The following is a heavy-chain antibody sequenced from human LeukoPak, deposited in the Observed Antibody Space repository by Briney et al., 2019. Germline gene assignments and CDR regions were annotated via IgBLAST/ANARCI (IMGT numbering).Heavy chain of an antibody. CDR1: GYTFTGYY. J-gene: IGHJ4*02. D-gene: IGHD3-22*01. CDR3: ARDQYYYDSSGCSDY. CDR2: INPNSGGT. Sequence: ASVKVSCKASGYTFTGYYMHWVRQAPGQGLEWMGWINPNSGGTNYAQKFQGRVTMTRDTSISTAYMELSRLRSDDTAVYYCARDQYYYDSSGCSDYWGQGTLVTVSS. V-gene: IGHV1-2*02.